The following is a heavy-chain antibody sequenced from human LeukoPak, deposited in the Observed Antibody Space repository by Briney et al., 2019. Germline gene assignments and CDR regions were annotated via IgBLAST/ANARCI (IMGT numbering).Heavy chain of an antibody. V-gene: IGHV4-61*01. CDR3: ARHSSLQGYYFDY. Sequence: SETLSLTCTVSGGSVSSNIYYWNWIRQPPGKGLEWIGYIYYSGSTNYNPSLKSRVTISVDTSKNQFSLKLSSVTAADTAVYYCARHSSLQGYYFDYWGQGTLVTVSS. J-gene: IGHJ4*02. D-gene: IGHD6-6*01. CDR1: GGSVSSNIYY. CDR2: IYYSGST.